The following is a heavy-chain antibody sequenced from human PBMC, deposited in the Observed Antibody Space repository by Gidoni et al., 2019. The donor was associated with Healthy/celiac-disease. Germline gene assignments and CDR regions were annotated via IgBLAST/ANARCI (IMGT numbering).Heavy chain of an antibody. D-gene: IGHD5-18*01. J-gene: IGHJ6*02. V-gene: IGHV1-69*04. Sequence: QVQLVQSGAEVKKPGSSVKVSCKSYGGSVSSYAISWVRHAPGQGLEWMGRIIPILCIANYAQKFQGRVTITADKSTSTAYMELSSLRSEDTAVYYCASTAHIYGPANWGMDVWGQGTTVTVSS. CDR1: GGSVSSYA. CDR3: ASTAHIYGPANWGMDV. CDR2: IIPILCIA.